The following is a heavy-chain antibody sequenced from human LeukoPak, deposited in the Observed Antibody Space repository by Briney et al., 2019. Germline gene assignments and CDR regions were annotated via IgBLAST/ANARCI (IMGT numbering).Heavy chain of an antibody. V-gene: IGHV3-74*01. CDR3: ARDTLYGDYVDVDY. J-gene: IGHJ4*02. CDR2: ITNDGSST. CDR1: GLTFSSHW. Sequence: GGSLRLSCAASGLTFSSHWMHWVRQAPGKGLVWVSRITNDGSSTTYADSVKGRFTISRDNSKNTLYLQMNSLRAEDTAVYYCARDTLYGDYVDVDYWGQGTLVTVSS. D-gene: IGHD4-17*01.